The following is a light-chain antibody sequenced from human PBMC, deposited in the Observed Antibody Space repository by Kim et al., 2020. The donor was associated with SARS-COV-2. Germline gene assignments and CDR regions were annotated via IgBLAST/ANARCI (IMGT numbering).Light chain of an antibody. J-gene: IGLJ3*02. CDR2: QNT. CDR1: KLGDKY. V-gene: IGLV3-1*01. CDR3: QAWDSNTAV. Sequence: SVSPGQAASITCSGDKLGDKYACWYQQRPGQSPVLVVYQNTKRPSGIPERFSGSNSGNAATLTISGTQATDEADYYCQAWDSNTAVFGGGTQLTVL.